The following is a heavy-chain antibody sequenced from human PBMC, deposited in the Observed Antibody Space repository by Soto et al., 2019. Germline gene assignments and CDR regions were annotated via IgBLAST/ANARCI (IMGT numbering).Heavy chain of an antibody. CDR2: IYYSGST. V-gene: IGHV4-59*01. Sequence: TSETLSLTCTVSGGSISSYYWSWIRQPPGKGLEWIGYIYYSGSTNYNPSLKSRVTISVDTSKNQFSLKLSSVTAADTAVYYCASMGATAVHDYWGQGTLVTVSS. D-gene: IGHD1-26*01. J-gene: IGHJ4*02. CDR3: ASMGATAVHDY. CDR1: GGSISSYY.